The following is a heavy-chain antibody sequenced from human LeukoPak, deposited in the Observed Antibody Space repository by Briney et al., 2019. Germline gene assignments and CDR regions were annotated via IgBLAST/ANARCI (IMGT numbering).Heavy chain of an antibody. Sequence: GGSLRLSCAASGFAFSSYCMNWVRQAPGKGLEWVSSITGSSSYIHYADSVKGRFTISRDNTKNSLYLQMNSLRAEDTAVYYCARDLSGYHSLFDYWGQGTLVTVSS. D-gene: IGHD3-9*01. CDR3: ARDLSGYHSLFDY. V-gene: IGHV3-21*01. J-gene: IGHJ4*02. CDR1: GFAFSSYC. CDR2: ITGSSSYI.